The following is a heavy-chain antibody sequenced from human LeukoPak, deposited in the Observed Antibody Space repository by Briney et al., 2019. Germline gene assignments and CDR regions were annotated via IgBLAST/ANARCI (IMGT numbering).Heavy chain of an antibody. V-gene: IGHV5-51*01. J-gene: IGHJ4*02. CDR1: GYSFTSYW. Sequence: GDSLKFSCKGSGYSFTSYWIGWVRQMPGKGLEWMGVIYPGDSDTRYSLSFQGQVTISADKSISTADLQWSGLKASDTAKYYCAGRAHEFDYWGQGTLVTVSS. CDR2: IYPGDSDT. CDR3: AGRAHEFDY.